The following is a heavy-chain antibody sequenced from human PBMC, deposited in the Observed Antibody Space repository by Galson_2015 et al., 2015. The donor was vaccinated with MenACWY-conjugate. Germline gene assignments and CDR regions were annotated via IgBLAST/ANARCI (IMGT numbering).Heavy chain of an antibody. D-gene: IGHD2-8*01. Sequence: SLRLSCAASGFTLSHYWMSWVRQAPGKGLEWVATIKDDGSQTYYVDSVKDRFTISRDNAKNSLSLQMNSLRVEDTAVYYCARPVRNMLSVTVPYYFDHWGQGTLVPVSS. V-gene: IGHV3-7*03. CDR2: IKDDGSQT. J-gene: IGHJ4*02. CDR3: ARPVRNMLSVTVPYYFDH. CDR1: GFTLSHYW.